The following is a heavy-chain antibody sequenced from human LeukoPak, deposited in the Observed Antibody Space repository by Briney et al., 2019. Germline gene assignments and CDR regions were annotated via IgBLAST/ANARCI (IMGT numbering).Heavy chain of an antibody. CDR2: IYYSGST. J-gene: IGHJ4*02. CDR3: ARGPGNGYSFDY. CDR1: GGSISSYS. V-gene: IGHV4-59*07. Sequence: SDTLSLTCTVSGGSISSYSWSWIRQPTGKGLECIGYIYYSGSTNYNPSLKSRVTISVDTSKNQFSLRLSSVTAADTAVYYCARGPGNGYSFDYWGQGTLVTVSS. D-gene: IGHD5-24*01.